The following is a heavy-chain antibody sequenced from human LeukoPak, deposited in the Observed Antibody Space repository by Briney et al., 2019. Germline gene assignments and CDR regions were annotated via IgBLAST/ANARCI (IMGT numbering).Heavy chain of an antibody. D-gene: IGHD3-22*01. CDR2: ISGGGAST. J-gene: IGHJ4*02. V-gene: IGHV3-23*01. CDR1: GFTFSSYT. CDR3: AKDRSRYDSSAYDFDY. Sequence: PGGSLRLSCAASGFTFSSYTMNWVRQAPGKGLEWVSGISGGGASTYYADSVKGRFTISRDNSKNTLHLQMNSLRAEDTAVYYCAKDRSRYDSSAYDFDYWGQGTLVTVSS.